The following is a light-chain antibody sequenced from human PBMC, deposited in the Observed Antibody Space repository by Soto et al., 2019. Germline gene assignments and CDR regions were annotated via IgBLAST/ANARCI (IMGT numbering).Light chain of an antibody. Sequence: EIVMTQSPATLSVSPGERATLSCRASQNVSSNLAWYQQKPGQAPRLLIYSASTRATGIPARFSGSGSGTEFTLTISSLQSEDFAVYYCQQYNNWPPYTFGQGTKLEIK. CDR3: QQYNNWPPYT. CDR2: SAS. V-gene: IGKV3D-15*01. CDR1: QNVSSN. J-gene: IGKJ2*01.